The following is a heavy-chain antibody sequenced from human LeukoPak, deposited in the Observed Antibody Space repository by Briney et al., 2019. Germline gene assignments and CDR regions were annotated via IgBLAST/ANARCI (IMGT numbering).Heavy chain of an antibody. CDR1: GFAVSNNY. D-gene: IGHD2-8*02. V-gene: IGHV3-53*01. CDR2: IYSGGNT. CDR3: TRDLGGVGG. Sequence: GGSLGLSCAASGFAVSNNYMSWVRQAPGKGLECVSVIYSGGNTFYIDSVKGRFTISRDNSKNILYLQMNTLRPEDTAVYYCTRDLGGVGGWGQGTLVTVSS. J-gene: IGHJ1*01.